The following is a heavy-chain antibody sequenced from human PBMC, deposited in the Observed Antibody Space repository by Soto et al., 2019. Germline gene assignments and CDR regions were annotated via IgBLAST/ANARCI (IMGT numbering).Heavy chain of an antibody. CDR2: INHSGST. CDR3: AGAYYYDSSAPSLFDY. V-gene: IGHV4-34*01. J-gene: IGHJ4*02. CDR1: GGSFSGYY. Sequence: SETLSLTCAVYGGSFSGYYWSWIRQPPGKGLEWIGEINHSGSTNYNPSLKSRVTISVDTSKNQFSLKLSSVTAADTAVYYCAGAYYYDSSAPSLFDYWGQGTLVTVSS. D-gene: IGHD3-22*01.